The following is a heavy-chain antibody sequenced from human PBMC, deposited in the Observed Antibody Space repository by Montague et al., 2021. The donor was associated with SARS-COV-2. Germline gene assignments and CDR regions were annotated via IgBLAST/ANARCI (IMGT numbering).Heavy chain of an antibody. J-gene: IGHJ4*02. Sequence: SLRLSCAASGFSFSSYEMNWVRQAPGKGLEWVSYISSSGSTICYADSVKGRFTISRDNTKNSLYLQMNSLRAEDTAVYYCARVFATVGAMDRNDYWGQGTLVTVSS. V-gene: IGHV3-48*03. CDR3: ARVFATVGAMDRNDY. CDR2: ISSSGSTI. CDR1: GFSFSSYE. D-gene: IGHD1-26*01.